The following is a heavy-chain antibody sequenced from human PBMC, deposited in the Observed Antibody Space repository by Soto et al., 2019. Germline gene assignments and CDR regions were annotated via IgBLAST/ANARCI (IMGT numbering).Heavy chain of an antibody. D-gene: IGHD6-6*01. J-gene: IGHJ4*02. V-gene: IGHV1-46*01. CDR1: GYTFTSDY. Sequence: GAAVEVSCKASGYTFTSDYMHWVLQAPGQGREWMGIINPSGGSTSYAQKFQGRVTMTRDTSTSTVYMELSSLRSEDTAVYYCARGGSSSSWHFDYWGQGTLVTVSS. CDR3: ARGGSSSSWHFDY. CDR2: INPSGGST.